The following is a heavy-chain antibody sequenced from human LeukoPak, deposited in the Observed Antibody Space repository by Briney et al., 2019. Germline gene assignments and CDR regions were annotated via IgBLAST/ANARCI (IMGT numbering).Heavy chain of an antibody. Sequence: GGSLRLSCAASGFTFSDYYMGWIRQAPGKGLEWISYISSSSSYTNYVDSVKGRFTISRDNAKNSLYLQMNSLRAEDTAVYYCVRVVSVSSYYFDCWGQGTLVTVSS. V-gene: IGHV3-11*05. CDR2: ISSSSSYT. J-gene: IGHJ4*02. D-gene: IGHD5/OR15-5a*01. CDR1: GFTFSDYY. CDR3: VRVVSVSSYYFDC.